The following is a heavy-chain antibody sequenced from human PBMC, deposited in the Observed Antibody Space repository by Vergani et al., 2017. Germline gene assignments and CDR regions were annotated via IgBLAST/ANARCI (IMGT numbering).Heavy chain of an antibody. CDR1: GFTFNQYG. CDR2: TWYDGNNK. D-gene: IGHD1-14*01. V-gene: IGHV3-33*01. Sequence: QVQLVESGGGVVQPGRSLRLSCAAFGFTFNQYGMHWVRQASGKGLEWVAVTWYDGNNKQYADSVKGRFTISRDNSKSTMYLQMNSLRDEDTGVYYCARDLRLLYNRFDPWGQGTLVTVSS. CDR3: ARDLRLLYNRFDP. J-gene: IGHJ5*02.